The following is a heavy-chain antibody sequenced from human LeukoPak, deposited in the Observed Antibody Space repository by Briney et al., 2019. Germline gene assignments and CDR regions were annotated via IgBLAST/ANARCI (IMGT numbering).Heavy chain of an antibody. CDR3: ARLPGYGGNTEND. CDR1: GYTFTGYY. CDR2: INPNSGGT. J-gene: IGHJ4*02. Sequence: GASVKVSCTASGYTFTGYYMHWVRQAPGQGLEWMGWINPNSGGTNYAQKFQGRVTMTRDTSISTAYMELSRLRSDDTAVYYCARLPGYGGNTENDWGQGTLVTVFS. V-gene: IGHV1-2*02. D-gene: IGHD4-23*01.